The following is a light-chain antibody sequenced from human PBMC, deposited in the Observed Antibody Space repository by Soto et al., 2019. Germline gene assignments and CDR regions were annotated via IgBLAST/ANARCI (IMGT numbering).Light chain of an antibody. CDR3: QQYNSYPYT. CDR1: QSISSW. CDR2: DAS. V-gene: IGKV1-5*01. J-gene: IGKJ2*01. Sequence: DIQMTQSPSTLSASVGDRVTITCRASQSISSWLDWYQQKPGKAPKLLIYDASSLESGVPSRFSGSGSGTEFTLTISSLQPDEFATYYCQQYNSYPYTFGQGTKLEIK.